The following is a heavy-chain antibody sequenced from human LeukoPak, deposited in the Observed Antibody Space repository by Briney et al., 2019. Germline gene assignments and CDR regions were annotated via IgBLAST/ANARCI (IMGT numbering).Heavy chain of an antibody. Sequence: GGSLRLSCAASGFTFSIYWMSWVRQAPGKGLEWVANIKQDGREKYYVDSVKGRFTISRDNAKTSLYLQMNSLRAEDTAVYYCARDIYGYCSGGSCYPLDYWGQGTLVTVSS. D-gene: IGHD2-15*01. CDR1: GFTFSIYW. V-gene: IGHV3-7*01. J-gene: IGHJ4*02. CDR2: IKQDGREK. CDR3: ARDIYGYCSGGSCYPLDY.